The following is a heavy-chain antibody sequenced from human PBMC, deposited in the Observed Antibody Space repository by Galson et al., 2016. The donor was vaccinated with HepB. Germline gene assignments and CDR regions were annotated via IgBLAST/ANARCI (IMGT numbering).Heavy chain of an antibody. CDR1: GFTFSSYA. J-gene: IGHJ4*02. Sequence: SLRLSCAASGFTFSSYAMSWVRQAPGKGLEWVSTVSGSGGSTYYADSVKGRFTISRDNSKNTLYLQMNSLRAEDTAVYYCAKVREWRYYDFDYWGQGTLVTVSS. CDR2: VSGSGGST. CDR3: AKVREWRYYDFDY. D-gene: IGHD3-10*01. V-gene: IGHV3-23*01.